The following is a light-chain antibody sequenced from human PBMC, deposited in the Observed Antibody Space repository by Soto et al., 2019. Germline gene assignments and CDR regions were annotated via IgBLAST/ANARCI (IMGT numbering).Light chain of an antibody. V-gene: IGLV2-23*01. CDR2: EGS. CDR1: SSDIGSYNL. CDR3: CSYAGSSTHVL. J-gene: IGLJ3*02. Sequence: QSVLTQPASVSGSPGQSVTISCTGTSSDIGSYNLVSWYQQHPGKAPKVMIYEGSQRPSGVSNRFSGSKSGNTASLTISGLQAEDEADYYCCSYAGSSTHVLFGGGTQLTVL.